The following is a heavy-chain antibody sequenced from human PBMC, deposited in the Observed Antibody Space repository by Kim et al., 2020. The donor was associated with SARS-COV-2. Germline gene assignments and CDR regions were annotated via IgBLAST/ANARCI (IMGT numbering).Heavy chain of an antibody. CDR2: INAGNGNT. CDR3: ARSCSGGSCRSLNYYYYGMDV. V-gene: IGHV1-3*01. CDR1: GYTFTSYA. Sequence: ASVKVSCKASGYTFTSYAMHWVRQAPGQRLEWMGWINAGNGNTKYSQKFQGRVTITRDTSASTAYMELSSLRSEDTAVYYCARSCSGGSCRSLNYYYYGMDVWGQGTTVTVSS. J-gene: IGHJ6*02. D-gene: IGHD2-15*01.